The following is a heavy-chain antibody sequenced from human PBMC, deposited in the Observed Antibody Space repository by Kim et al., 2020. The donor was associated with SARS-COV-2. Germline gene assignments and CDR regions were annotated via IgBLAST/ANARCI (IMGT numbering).Heavy chain of an antibody. J-gene: IGHJ4*02. CDR1: GDSVSSNSAS. D-gene: IGHD6-19*01. Sequence: SQTLSLTCAISGDSVSSNSASWNWIRQSPSRCLEWLGRTYYRSKWYNEYALSVKSRITINPDTSNNQFFLQLKSVTPEDTAVYYCVGGGGWNTWGQGTLVTVSS. CDR2: TYYRSKWYN. CDR3: VGGGGWNT. V-gene: IGHV6-1*01.